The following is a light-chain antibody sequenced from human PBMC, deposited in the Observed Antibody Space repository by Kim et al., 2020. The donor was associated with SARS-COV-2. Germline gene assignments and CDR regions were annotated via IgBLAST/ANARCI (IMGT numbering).Light chain of an antibody. CDR2: WAS. J-gene: IGKJ2*03. Sequence: RATLNCKSSQTVIYNSNNKNYLAWYQQKPGQAPKLLIYWASIRESGVSDRFSGSGSETDFTLTISRLQAEDVAVYYCQQYYSTPPSCGQGTKLEI. V-gene: IGKV4-1*01. CDR3: QQYYSTPPS. CDR1: QTVIYNSNNKNY.